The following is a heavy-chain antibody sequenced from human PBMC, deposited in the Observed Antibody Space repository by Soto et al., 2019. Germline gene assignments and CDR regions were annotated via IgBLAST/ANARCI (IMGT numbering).Heavy chain of an antibody. J-gene: IGHJ4*02. CDR2: LKPTTGDT. Sequence: ASVKVSCKTSGYTFTHNYIYWIRQAPGQGLEWVGWLKPTTGDTDYAENFQGRVTLTSDTSSNTAYMELRRLTSDDTDVFYCVRQSCSSASCFYDYWGQGTLATVSS. CDR1: GYTFTHNY. CDR3: VRQSCSSASCFYDY. D-gene: IGHD2-2*01. V-gene: IGHV1-2*02.